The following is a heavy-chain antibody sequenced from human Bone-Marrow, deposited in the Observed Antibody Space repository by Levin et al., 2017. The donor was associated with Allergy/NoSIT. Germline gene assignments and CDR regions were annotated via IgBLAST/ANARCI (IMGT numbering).Heavy chain of an antibody. J-gene: IGHJ4*02. D-gene: IGHD2-21*01. CDR2: ISGNNGNA. Sequence: GESLKISCKASGYTFHIYGVNWVRQAPGQGLEWMGWISGNNGNATYSQKFQGRVTLTTDTSTTTAYMDLTSLTSDDTVVYYCARDHNVGSPFDFWGQGTLVTVSP. V-gene: IGHV1-18*01. CDR3: ARDHNVGSPFDF. CDR1: GYTFHIYG.